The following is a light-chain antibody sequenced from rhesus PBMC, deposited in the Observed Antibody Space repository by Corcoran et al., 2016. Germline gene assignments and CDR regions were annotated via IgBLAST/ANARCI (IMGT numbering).Light chain of an antibody. J-gene: IGKJ3*01. V-gene: IGKV2-78*01. Sequence: DIVMTQTPLSLSVTPGEPASISCRSSQSLLHSNGYTYLHWYLQKPGQSPQFRIYEVSNRASGVPDRFRCSGSGTDFTLKISRVEAEDVGVYYCEQTLQTPFTFGPGTKLDIK. CDR2: EVS. CDR1: QSLLHSNGYTY. CDR3: EQTLQTPFT.